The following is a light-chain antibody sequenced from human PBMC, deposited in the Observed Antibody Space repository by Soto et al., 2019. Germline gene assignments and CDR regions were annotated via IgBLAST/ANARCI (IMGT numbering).Light chain of an antibody. CDR2: DAS. CDR1: QSVSSY. J-gene: IGKJ1*01. V-gene: IGKV3-11*01. CDR3: QQYDKSPPWT. Sequence: EIVLTQSPATLSLYPGERATLSCRASQSVSSYLAWYQQKPGQAPRLLIYDASNRATGIPARFSGSGSGTDFTLTISSLEPDDFATYYCQQYDKSPPWTFGQGTKVDIK.